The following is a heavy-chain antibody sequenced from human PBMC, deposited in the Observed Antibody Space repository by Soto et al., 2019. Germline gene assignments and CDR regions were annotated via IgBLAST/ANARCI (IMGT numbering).Heavy chain of an antibody. CDR3: AKEMYPRTVLDSSSPWGDY. V-gene: IGHV3-30*18. Sequence: QVQLVESGGGVAQPGRSLRLSCAVSGFTFSDYGMHWVRQAPGKGLEWGAVVSYDGSYKYYADSEKGRFTVSRDLFGNTLFLQMNSLRLEDTAVYFCAKEMYPRTVLDSSSPWGDYWGQGTLVAVSS. CDR1: GFTFSDYG. CDR2: VSYDGSYK. J-gene: IGHJ4*02. D-gene: IGHD6-6*01.